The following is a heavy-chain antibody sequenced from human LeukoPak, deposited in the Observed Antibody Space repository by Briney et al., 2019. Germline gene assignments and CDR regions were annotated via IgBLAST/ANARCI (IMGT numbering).Heavy chain of an antibody. CDR2: INSGSSTI. CDR1: GFTFSSYI. D-gene: IGHD4-23*01. Sequence: SGGSLRLSCAASGFTFSSYIMNWVRQPPGEGLEWVSYINSGSSTIYYADSVKGRFTISRDNSKNTLYLQMNSLRAEDTAVYYCAKDRGGNSAEYFQHWGQGTLVTVSS. V-gene: IGHV3-48*01. J-gene: IGHJ1*01. CDR3: AKDRGGNSAEYFQH.